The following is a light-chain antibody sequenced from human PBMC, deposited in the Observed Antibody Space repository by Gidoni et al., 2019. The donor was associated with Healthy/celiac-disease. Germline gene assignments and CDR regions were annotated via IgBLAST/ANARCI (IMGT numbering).Light chain of an antibody. V-gene: IGKV1-39*01. CDR2: AAA. CDR1: QRISSY. CDR3: QQRYSTPLT. Sequence: IQMTQSPSSLSASVGDRLTITCRASQRISSYLNWYQQQPGKAPNLLLSAAASLQSGGQSRCSGSGSGTAVTLTTISLQPEDFATYYCQQRYSTPLTFGGGTKVEIK. J-gene: IGKJ4*01.